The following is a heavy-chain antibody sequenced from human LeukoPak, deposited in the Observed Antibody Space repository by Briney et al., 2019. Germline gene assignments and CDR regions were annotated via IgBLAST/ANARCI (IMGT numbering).Heavy chain of an antibody. CDR1: GYTFTGYY. D-gene: IGHD3-3*01. V-gene: IGHV1-2*02. Sequence: GASVKVSCKASGYTFTGYYMHWVRQAPGQGLEWMGWINPNSGGTNYAQKFQGRVTMTRDTSISTAYMELSRLRSDDTAVYYCARVTTRGGYYPHDAFNIWGQGTMVTVSS. CDR3: ARVTTRGGYYPHDAFNI. J-gene: IGHJ3*02. CDR2: INPNSGGT.